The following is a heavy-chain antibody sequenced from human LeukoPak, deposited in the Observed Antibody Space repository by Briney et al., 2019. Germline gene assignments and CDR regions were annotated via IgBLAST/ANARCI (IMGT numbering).Heavy chain of an antibody. CDR3: ARPAGTDYYYYYYMDV. Sequence: GGSLRLSCAASGFTFSSYGMHWVRQAPGKGLEWVAFIRYDGSNKYYADSVKGRFSISRDNSKNTLYLQMNSLRAEDTAVYYCARPAGTDYYYYYYMDVWGKGTTVTVSS. J-gene: IGHJ6*03. V-gene: IGHV3-30*02. CDR1: GFTFSSYG. D-gene: IGHD6-13*01. CDR2: IRYDGSNK.